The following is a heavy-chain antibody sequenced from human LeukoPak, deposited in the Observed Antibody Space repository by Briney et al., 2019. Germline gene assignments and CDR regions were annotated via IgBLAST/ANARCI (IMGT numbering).Heavy chain of an antibody. CDR1: GFTFNNCG. CDR2: ISGSSSKT. CDR3: AKGRPTVAAGSEY. Sequence: PGGSLRLSCAASGFTFNNCGMSWVRQAPGKGLEWVSAISGSSSKTYYADSVKGRFTIYRDNSKNTLYLQMNSLRAEDTAVYYCAKGRPTVAAGSEYWGQGTLVSVSS. J-gene: IGHJ4*02. V-gene: IGHV3-23*01. D-gene: IGHD6-19*01.